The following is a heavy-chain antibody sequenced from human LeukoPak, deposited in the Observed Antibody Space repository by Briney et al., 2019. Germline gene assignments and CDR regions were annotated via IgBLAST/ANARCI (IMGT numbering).Heavy chain of an antibody. V-gene: IGHV4-38-2*02. CDR1: GYSISSGYY. Sequence: PSETLSLTCTVSGYSISSGYYWGWIRQPPGKGLEWIGIIYHSGRTDYNPSLKSRVTISEDTSKNQFSLKLSSVTAADTAVYYCARGYHRYYSGSGRWYNWFDPWGQGTLVTVSS. CDR2: IYHSGRT. J-gene: IGHJ5*02. D-gene: IGHD3-10*01. CDR3: ARGYHRYYSGSGRWYNWFDP.